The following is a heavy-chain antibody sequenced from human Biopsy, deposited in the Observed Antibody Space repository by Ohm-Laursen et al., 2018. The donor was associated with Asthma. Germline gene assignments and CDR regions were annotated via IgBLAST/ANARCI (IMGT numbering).Heavy chain of an antibody. D-gene: IGHD2-21*02. V-gene: IGHV3-30*04. CDR2: ISYDGRNT. CDR3: ARGGLHYYEYYGMDV. Sequence: SLRLSCTASGFTFDNYTMHWVRQAPGKGLEWVTIISYDGRNTYYADSVEGRFTISRDNSKNTLFLQMSSLRPEDTAVYYCARGGLHYYEYYGMDVWGQGTTVTVSS. J-gene: IGHJ6*02. CDR1: GFTFDNYT.